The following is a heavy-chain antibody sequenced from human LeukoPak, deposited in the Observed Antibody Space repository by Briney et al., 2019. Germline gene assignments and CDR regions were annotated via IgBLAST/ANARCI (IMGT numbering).Heavy chain of an antibody. D-gene: IGHD1-26*01. V-gene: IGHV3-48*04. CDR3: ARETGIVGATAAYGYYFDY. CDR1: GFTFSSYS. Sequence: PGGSLRLSCAASGFTFSSYSMNWVRQAPGKGLEWVSYISSSSSTIYYADSVKGRSTISRDNAKNTLYLQMNSLRAEDTAVYFCARETGIVGATAAYGYYFDYWGPGTLVTVSS. CDR2: ISSSSSTI. J-gene: IGHJ4*02.